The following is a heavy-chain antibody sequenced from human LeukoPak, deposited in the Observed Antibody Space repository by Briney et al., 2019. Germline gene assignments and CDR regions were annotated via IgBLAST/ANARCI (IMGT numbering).Heavy chain of an antibody. CDR3: ARDRPYGDYAPYYYGTDV. CDR2: IYSGGST. Sequence: GGSLRLSCAASGFTVSSNYMSWVRQAPGKGLEWVSVIYSGGSTYYADSVKGRFTTSRDNSKNTLYLQMNSLRAEDTAVYYCARDRPYGDYAPYYYGTDVWGQGTTVTVSS. J-gene: IGHJ6*02. D-gene: IGHD4-17*01. CDR1: GFTVSSNY. V-gene: IGHV3-53*01.